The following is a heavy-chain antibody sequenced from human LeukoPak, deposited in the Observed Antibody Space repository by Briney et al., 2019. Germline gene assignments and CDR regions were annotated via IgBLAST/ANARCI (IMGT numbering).Heavy chain of an antibody. D-gene: IGHD3-10*01. Sequence: PGGSLRLSCAASGFTFSSYAVSWVRQAPGKGLEWVSAISGSGGSTYYADSVKGRFTISRDNSKNTLYLQMNSLRAEDTAVYYCASYGSGSYYYGMDVWGQGTTVTVSS. CDR3: ASYGSGSYYYGMDV. V-gene: IGHV3-23*01. CDR2: ISGSGGST. J-gene: IGHJ6*02. CDR1: GFTFSSYA.